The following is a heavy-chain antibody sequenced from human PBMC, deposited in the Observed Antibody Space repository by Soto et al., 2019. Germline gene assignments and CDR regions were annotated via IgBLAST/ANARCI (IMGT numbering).Heavy chain of an antibody. D-gene: IGHD3-22*01. Sequence: VSLRLSCAASGFTFSSYGMHWVRQATGKGLEWVSAIGTAGDTYYPGSVKGRFTISRENAKNSLYLQMNSLRAGDTAVYYCARGDYYDSSGPFSDAFDIWGQGTMVTVSS. CDR2: IGTAGDT. CDR1: GFTFSSYG. V-gene: IGHV3-13*04. CDR3: ARGDYYDSSGPFSDAFDI. J-gene: IGHJ3*02.